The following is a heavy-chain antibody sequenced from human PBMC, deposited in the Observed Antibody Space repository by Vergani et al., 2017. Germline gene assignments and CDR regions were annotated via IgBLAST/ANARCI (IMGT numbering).Heavy chain of an antibody. CDR3: ASYGEYSGYDFVY. D-gene: IGHD5-12*01. J-gene: IGHJ4*02. CDR1: GGSISSYY. V-gene: IGHV4-59*01. CDR2: IYYSGST. Sequence: QVQLQESGPGLVKPSETLSLTCTVSGGSISSYYWSWIRQPPGKGLEWIGYIYYSGSTNYNPSLKSRDTISVDTSKNQFSLKLSSVTAADTAVYYCASYGEYSGYDFVYWGQETLVTVSS.